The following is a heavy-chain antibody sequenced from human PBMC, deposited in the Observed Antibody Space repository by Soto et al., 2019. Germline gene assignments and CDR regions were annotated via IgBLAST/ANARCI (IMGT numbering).Heavy chain of an antibody. V-gene: IGHV1-18*04. CDR2: ISAYNGNT. J-gene: IGHJ4*02. Sequence: ASVKVSCKASGYTFTSYGISWVRQAPGQGLEWMGWISAYNGNTNYAQKLQGRVTMTTDTSTSTAYMELRSLRSDDTAVYYCARVLTYYYDSSGYYLFDYWGQGALVTVSS. D-gene: IGHD3-22*01. CDR1: GYTFTSYG. CDR3: ARVLTYYYDSSGYYLFDY.